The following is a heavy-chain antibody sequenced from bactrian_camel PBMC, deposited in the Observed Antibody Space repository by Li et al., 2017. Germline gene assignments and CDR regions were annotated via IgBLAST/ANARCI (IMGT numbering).Heavy chain of an antibody. Sequence: HVQLVESGGGSVQAGGSLRVSCAASGSTHMRYCMAWFRQAPGKEREGVARIDTLNSRTVYADSVKGRFTISKDNAKNTLYLQMNSLKPEDTAIYYCAAEPRQHESCVGSVVAIWAFGTTGQGTQVTVS. J-gene: IGHJ6*01. V-gene: IGHV3S1*01. CDR1: GSTHMRYC. D-gene: IGHD6*01. CDR3: AAEPRQHESCVGSVVAIWAFGT. CDR2: IDTLNSRT.